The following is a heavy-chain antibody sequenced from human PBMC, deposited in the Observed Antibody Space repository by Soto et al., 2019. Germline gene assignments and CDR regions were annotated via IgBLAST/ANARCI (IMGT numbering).Heavy chain of an antibody. CDR1: DGYLRGYC. CDR2: IYYSGST. Sequence: SVTLSLRCPVADGYLRGYCLIWIRPPPGKRLEWIGYIYYSGSTNYNPSLESRVTISVDTSTNQFSLHLTSVTAADTAVYYCVRGFYDSRGYSTPFDSWGQGNLVTVS. D-gene: IGHD3-22*01. J-gene: IGHJ4*02. V-gene: IGHV4-59*01. CDR3: VRGFYDSRGYSTPFDS.